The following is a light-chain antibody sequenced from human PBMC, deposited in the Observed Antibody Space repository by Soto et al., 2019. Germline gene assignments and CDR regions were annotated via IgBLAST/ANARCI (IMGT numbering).Light chain of an antibody. Sequence: SYELTQPPSVSVSQGQTASITCSGDKLGDKYACWYQQKPGQSPVLVIYQDSKRPSGIPERFSGSNSGNTATLTISGTQAMDEADYYFQAWDSSTVVFGGGTKVTVL. CDR2: QDS. CDR1: KLGDKY. V-gene: IGLV3-1*01. CDR3: QAWDSSTVV. J-gene: IGLJ2*01.